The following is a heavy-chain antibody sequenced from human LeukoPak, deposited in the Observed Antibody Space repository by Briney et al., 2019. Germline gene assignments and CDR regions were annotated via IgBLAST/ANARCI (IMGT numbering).Heavy chain of an antibody. V-gene: IGHV3-23*01. CDR1: GFTFSSFA. D-gene: IGHD1-26*01. CDR3: ARQVGASWFDP. J-gene: IGHJ5*02. CDR2: ISGSGSPT. Sequence: PGGSLRLSCAASGFTFSSFAMSWVRQAPVKGLELVSTISGSGSPTYFADSVKGRFIISRDNSKNTLYLQMNSPRAEDTAVYYCARQVGASWFDPWGQGTLLTVSS.